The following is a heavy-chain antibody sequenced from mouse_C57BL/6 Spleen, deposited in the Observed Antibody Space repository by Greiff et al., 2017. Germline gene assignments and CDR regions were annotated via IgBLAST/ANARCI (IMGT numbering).Heavy chain of an antibody. V-gene: IGHV5-17*01. D-gene: IGHD1-1*01. CDR2: ISSGSSTI. Sequence: DVHLVESGGGLVKPGGSLRLSCAASGFTFSDYGMHWVRQAPEKGLEWFAYISSGSSTIYYADTVKGRFTISRANAKYTLFLQTTSLRAEDTAMYYGARDYGSSYGWYLDVWGTGTTGTVSS. CDR1: GFTFSDYG. CDR3: ARDYGSSYGWYLDV. J-gene: IGHJ1*03.